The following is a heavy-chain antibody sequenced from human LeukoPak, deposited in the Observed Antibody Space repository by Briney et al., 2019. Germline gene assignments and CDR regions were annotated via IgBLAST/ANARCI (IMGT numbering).Heavy chain of an antibody. V-gene: IGHV1-46*01. CDR1: GYTFTTYY. CDR2: INPSGGST. CDR3: ARASQMANDY. Sequence: GASVTVSCKASGYTFTTYYMHWVRQAPGQGLEWMGIINPSGGSTSYAQKFQGRVTMTRDTSTSTVYMELSSLRSEDTAVYYCARASQMANDYWGQGTLVTVSS. J-gene: IGHJ4*02. D-gene: IGHD5-12*01.